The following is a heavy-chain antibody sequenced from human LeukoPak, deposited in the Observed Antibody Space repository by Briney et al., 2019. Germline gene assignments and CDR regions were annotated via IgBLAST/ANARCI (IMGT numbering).Heavy chain of an antibody. V-gene: IGHV1-18*01. CDR2: ISAYNGNT. CDR3: ARVEGSGRSGWAPDY. J-gene: IGHJ4*02. Sequence: ASVKVSCKASGYTFTSYGISWVRQAPGQGLEWMGWISAYNGNTNYAQKLQGRVTMTTDTSTSTAYMELRSLRSDDTAVYYCARVEGSGRSGWAPDYWGQGTLVTVSS. CDR1: GYTFTSYG. D-gene: IGHD6-19*01.